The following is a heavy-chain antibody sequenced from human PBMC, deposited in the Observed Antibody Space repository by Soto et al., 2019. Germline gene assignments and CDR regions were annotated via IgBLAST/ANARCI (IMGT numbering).Heavy chain of an antibody. D-gene: IGHD2-15*01. J-gene: IGHJ4*02. Sequence: GGSLRLSCAASGFTFRYYWMSWVRQAPGKGLEWVASIKQDGSETFYVDSVKGRFTIFRDNAKSSVYLQMKNLTAEDTAVYTCARVESPWRITCRGTSCSFEYWGQGTQVTVSS. V-gene: IGHV3-7*01. CDR2: IKQDGSET. CDR3: ARVESPWRITCRGTSCSFEY. CDR1: GFTFRYYW.